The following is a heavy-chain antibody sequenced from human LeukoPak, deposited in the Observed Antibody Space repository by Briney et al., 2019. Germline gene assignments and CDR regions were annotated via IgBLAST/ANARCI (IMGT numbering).Heavy chain of an antibody. Sequence: SETLSLTCTVSGGSISNYYWGWIRQPPGKGLEWIGSIYYSGSTNYNPSLKSRVTISVDTSKNQFSLKLSSVTAADTAVYYCARYRVEMATIKGDYFDYWGQGTLVTVSS. CDR2: IYYSGST. CDR1: GGSISNYY. CDR3: ARYRVEMATIKGDYFDY. V-gene: IGHV4-59*01. J-gene: IGHJ4*02. D-gene: IGHD5-24*01.